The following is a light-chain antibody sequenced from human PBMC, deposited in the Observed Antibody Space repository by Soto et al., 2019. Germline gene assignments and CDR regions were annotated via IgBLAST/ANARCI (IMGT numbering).Light chain of an antibody. Sequence: QSALTQPPSASGSPGQSVTISCTGTSSDVGGYNYVSWYQQHPGKAPKLMIYEVSKRPSGVPDRFSGSKSGNTASLIVSGLQAEDEADYYCSSYAVNNNLGVFGGGTKLTVL. CDR3: SSYAVNNNLGV. V-gene: IGLV2-8*01. J-gene: IGLJ2*01. CDR2: EVS. CDR1: SSDVGGYNY.